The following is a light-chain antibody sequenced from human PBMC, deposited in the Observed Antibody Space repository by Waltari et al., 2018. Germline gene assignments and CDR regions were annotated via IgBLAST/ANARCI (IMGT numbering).Light chain of an antibody. V-gene: IGLV3-25*03. CDR3: QSADSSGTPVI. CDR1: TLPKQY. Sequence: SFQLTQPPSVSVSPGQTASITCSGNTLPKQYAYWYQQKPGQAPVLIMYKDNERPSGIPERFSGSSSETTVTLTISGVQAEDEADYYCQSADSSGTPVIFGGGTKLTVL. CDR2: KDN. J-gene: IGLJ2*01.